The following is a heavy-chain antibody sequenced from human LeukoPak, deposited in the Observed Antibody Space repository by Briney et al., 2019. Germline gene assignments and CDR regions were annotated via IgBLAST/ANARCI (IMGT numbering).Heavy chain of an antibody. J-gene: IGHJ4*02. V-gene: IGHV4-59*10. Sequence: SETLSLTCAVYGGSFSGYYWSWIRQPAGKGLEWIGRIYTSGSTNYNPSLKSRVTISVDTSKNQFSLRLNSVTAADTAVYYYARGRDGYNFLNRGEYYYFDYWGQGTLVTVSS. D-gene: IGHD5-24*01. CDR2: IYTSGST. CDR3: ARGRDGYNFLNRGEYYYFDY. CDR1: GGSFSGYY.